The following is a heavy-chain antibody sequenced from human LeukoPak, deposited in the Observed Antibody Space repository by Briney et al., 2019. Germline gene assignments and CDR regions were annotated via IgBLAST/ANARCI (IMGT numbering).Heavy chain of an antibody. CDR3: AREAGSSSWYDAFDI. J-gene: IGHJ3*02. CDR2: IYTSGST. Sequence: AGXGLEWIXXIYTSGSTNYNPSLKSRVTMSVDTSKNQFSLKLSSVTAADTAVYYCAREAGSSSWYDAFDIWGQGTMVTVSS. D-gene: IGHD6-13*01. V-gene: IGHV4-4*07.